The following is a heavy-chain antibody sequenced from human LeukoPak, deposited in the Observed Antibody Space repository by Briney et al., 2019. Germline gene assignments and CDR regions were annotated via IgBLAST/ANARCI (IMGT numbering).Heavy chain of an antibody. V-gene: IGHV5-51*01. CDR2: IYPGDSDT. Sequence: GESLKISCKGSGYSFTSYWIGWVRQMPGKGLEWMGIIYPGDSDTRYSPSFQGQVIISADKSISTAYLQWSSLKASDTAMYYCARQGQYSSGWDDAFDIWGQGTMVTVSS. D-gene: IGHD6-19*01. J-gene: IGHJ3*02. CDR3: ARQGQYSSGWDDAFDI. CDR1: GYSFTSYW.